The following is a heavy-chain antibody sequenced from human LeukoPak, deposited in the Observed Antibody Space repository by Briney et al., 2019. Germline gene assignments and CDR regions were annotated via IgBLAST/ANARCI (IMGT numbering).Heavy chain of an antibody. CDR1: GFTFSSYW. CDR2: INSDGSGT. J-gene: IGHJ3*02. D-gene: IGHD4-17*01. CDR3: TRLMTTVTTAAFDI. V-gene: IGHV3-74*01. Sequence: PGGSLRLSCAASGFTFSSYWMHWVRQAPGKGLVWVSRINSDGSGTTYADSVKGRFTISRDNARNTLYLQMNSLRAEDTAVYYCTRLMTTVTTAAFDIWGQGTMVTVS.